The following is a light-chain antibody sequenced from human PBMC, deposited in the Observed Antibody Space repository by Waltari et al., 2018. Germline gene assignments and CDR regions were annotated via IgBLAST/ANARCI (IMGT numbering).Light chain of an antibody. J-gene: IGKJ2*01. CDR3: QQSYSPLYT. CDR2: AAY. CDR1: QSISGY. V-gene: IGKV1-39*01. Sequence: DIQMTQSPSSLSASVGDRVTITCRASQSISGYLNWYQQKSGKAPKLLIYAAYTLLSGVPSRFRGSGSGTVFTLTITSLRPEDFATYYCQQSYSPLYTFGQGTKLEIE.